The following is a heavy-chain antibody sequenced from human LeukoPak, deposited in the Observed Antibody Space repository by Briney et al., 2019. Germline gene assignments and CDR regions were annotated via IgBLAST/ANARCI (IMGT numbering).Heavy chain of an antibody. D-gene: IGHD6-13*01. V-gene: IGHV1-46*01. CDR3: ARDGSSWYGSGYYYYMDV. J-gene: IGHJ6*03. CDR1: GYTFTSYY. CDR2: INPSGGST. Sequence: GASVKVSCKASGYTFTSYYVHWVRQAPGQGLEWVGIINPSGGSTSYAQRFQGRVTMTRDMSTSTVYMELSSLRSEDTAVYYCARDGSSWYGSGYYYYMDVWGKGTTVTVSS.